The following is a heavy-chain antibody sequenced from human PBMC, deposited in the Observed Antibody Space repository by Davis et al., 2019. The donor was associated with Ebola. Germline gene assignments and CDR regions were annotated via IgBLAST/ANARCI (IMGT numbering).Heavy chain of an antibody. CDR3: VTENWYRFES. D-gene: IGHD1/OR15-1a*01. CDR2: SRNQENRYNT. Sequence: PGGSLRLSCGVPGFTFSAYFMDWVRLTPGKGLEWVGLSRNQENRYNTEYAASVRGRFTISRDDSKNSMYLQMNSLRTEDTAVYYCVTENWYRFESWGQGTLVTVSS. CDR1: GFTFSAYF. J-gene: IGHJ4*02. V-gene: IGHV3-72*01.